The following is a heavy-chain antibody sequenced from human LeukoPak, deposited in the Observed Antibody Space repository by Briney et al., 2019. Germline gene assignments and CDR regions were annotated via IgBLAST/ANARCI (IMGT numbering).Heavy chain of an antibody. CDR3: AKDNWNYNAPYYMDV. Sequence: GGSLRLSCAASGFTFSSYGMHWVRQAPGKGLEWVAFIRYDGSNKYYADSVKGRFTISRDNSKNTLYLQMNSLRAEDTAVYYCAKDNWNYNAPYYMDVWGKGTTVTVSS. D-gene: IGHD1-7*01. V-gene: IGHV3-30*02. J-gene: IGHJ6*03. CDR2: IRYDGSNK. CDR1: GFTFSSYG.